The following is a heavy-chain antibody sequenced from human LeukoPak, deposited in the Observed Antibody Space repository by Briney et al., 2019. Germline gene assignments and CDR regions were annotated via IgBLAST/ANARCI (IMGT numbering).Heavy chain of an antibody. CDR3: ARGNFDWLLSDYYYYMDV. V-gene: IGHV1-2*02. J-gene: IGHJ6*03. CDR2: INPNSGGT. D-gene: IGHD3-9*01. Sequence: GASVKVSCKASGYTFTCYYIHWGRQAPGQGGEWMGWINPNSGGTNYAQKFQGRVTMTRDTSISTAYMELSRLRSDDTAVYYCARGNFDWLLSDYYYYMDVWGRGTAVTVSS. CDR1: GYTFTCYY.